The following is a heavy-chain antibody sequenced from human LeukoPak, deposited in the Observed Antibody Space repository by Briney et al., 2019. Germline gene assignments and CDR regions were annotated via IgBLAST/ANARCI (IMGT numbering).Heavy chain of an antibody. D-gene: IGHD3-22*01. J-gene: IGHJ3*02. CDR2: IIPIFGTA. CDR1: GGTFSSYA. CDR3: ARDEERYYYDSSGYYRGHAFDI. Sequence: GASVKVSCKASGGTFSSYAISWVRQAPGQGLEWMGGIIPIFGTANYAQKFQGRVTITADEPTSTAYMELSSLRSEDTAVYYCARDEERYYYDSSGYYRGHAFDIWGQGTMVTVSS. V-gene: IGHV1-69*13.